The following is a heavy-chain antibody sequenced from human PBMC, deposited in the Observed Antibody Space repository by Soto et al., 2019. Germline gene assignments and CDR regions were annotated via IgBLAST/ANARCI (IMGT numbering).Heavy chain of an antibody. J-gene: IGHJ3*02. CDR2: IIPIFGTA. V-gene: IGHV1-69*13. CDR3: ARGTMIVVPYADPFDI. CDR1: GGTFSSYA. Sequence: SVKVSCKASGGTFSSYAISWVRQAPGQGLEWMGGIIPIFGTANYAQKFQGRVTITADESTSTAYMELSSLRSEDTAVYYCARGTMIVVPYADPFDIWGQGTMVTVSS. D-gene: IGHD3-22*01.